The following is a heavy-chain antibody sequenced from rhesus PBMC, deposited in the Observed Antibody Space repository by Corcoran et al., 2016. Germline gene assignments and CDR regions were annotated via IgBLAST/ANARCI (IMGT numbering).Heavy chain of an antibody. CDR3: ARHVPYYKIWTGYLDY. V-gene: IGHV4S14*01. Sequence: QVQLQESGPGLVKPSETLSLTCAVSGYSISSGYYWGWIRRPPWKGLEGIGHISSGRSNYRNPSRKIRVTLSVDTSKNQFSRKLSSVPAADTAVYYCARHVPYYKIWTGYLDYWGQGVLVTVSS. CDR1: GYSISSGYY. CDR2: ISSGRSN. J-gene: IGHJ4*01. D-gene: IGHD3-3*01.